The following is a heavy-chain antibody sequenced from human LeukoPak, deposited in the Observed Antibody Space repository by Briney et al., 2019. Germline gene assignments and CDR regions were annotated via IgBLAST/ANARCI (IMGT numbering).Heavy chain of an antibody. D-gene: IGHD1-26*01. CDR3: ARARGSYLEIDY. Sequence: GGSLRLSCAASGLTVSSNYMSWVRQAPGKGLEWVSVIYSGGSTYYADSVKGRFTISRDNSKNTLYLQMNSLRAEDTAVYYCARARGSYLEIDYWGQGTLVTVSS. J-gene: IGHJ4*02. V-gene: IGHV3-53*01. CDR2: IYSGGST. CDR1: GLTVSSNY.